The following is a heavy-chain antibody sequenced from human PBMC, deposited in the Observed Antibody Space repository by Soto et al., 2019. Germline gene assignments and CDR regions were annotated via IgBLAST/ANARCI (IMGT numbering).Heavy chain of an antibody. CDR3: ARVQGHGDSGMDV. Sequence: EVQLVESGGGLIQPGGSLGLSCAASGFTVSSNYITWVRQAPGKGLEWVSLIYSGGSTFYADSVKGRFTISRDNSKNTLYLQMHTLRAEDTAVYYCARVQGHGDSGMDVWGQGTTVIVSS. CDR2: IYSGGST. J-gene: IGHJ6*02. D-gene: IGHD4-17*01. CDR1: GFTVSSNY. V-gene: IGHV3-53*01.